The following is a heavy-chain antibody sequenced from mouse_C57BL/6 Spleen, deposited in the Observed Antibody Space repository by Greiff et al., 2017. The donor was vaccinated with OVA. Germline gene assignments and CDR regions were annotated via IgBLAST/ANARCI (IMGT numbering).Heavy chain of an antibody. V-gene: IGHV1-4*01. J-gene: IGHJ2*01. CDR1: GYTFTSYT. CDR2: INPSSGYT. D-gene: IGHD1-1*01. CDR3: ARRGATTVVATNYFDY. Sequence: QVQLQQSGAELARPGASVKMSCKASGYTFTSYTMHWVKQRPGQGLEWIGYINPSSGYTKYNQKFKDKATLTADKSSSTAYMQLSSLESEDSAVYYCARRGATTVVATNYFDYWGQGTTLTVSS.